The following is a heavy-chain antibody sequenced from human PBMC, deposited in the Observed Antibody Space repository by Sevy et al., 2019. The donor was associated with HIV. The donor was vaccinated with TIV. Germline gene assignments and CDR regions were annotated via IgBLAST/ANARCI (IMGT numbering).Heavy chain of an antibody. J-gene: IGHJ6*02. CDR1: GFTFSSYG. Sequence: GGSLRLSCAASGFTFSSYGMHWVRQAPGKGLEWVAVIWYDGSNKYYADSVKGRFTISRDNSENTLYLQMNSLRAEDTAVYYCARVWRYSSSWSAMDVWGQGTTVTVSS. CDR3: ARVWRYSSSWSAMDV. CDR2: IWYDGSNK. D-gene: IGHD6-13*01. V-gene: IGHV3-33*01.